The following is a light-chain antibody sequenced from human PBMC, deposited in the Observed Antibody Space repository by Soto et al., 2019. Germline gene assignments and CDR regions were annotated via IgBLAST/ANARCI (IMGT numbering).Light chain of an antibody. V-gene: IGKV3-20*01. CDR3: QQYGSSLIT. CDR1: QSVSSNY. J-gene: IGKJ5*01. Sequence: EIVLTQSPGTLSSSPGERATVSCRSGQSVSSNYLAWYQQKPGQAPRLLIFGASSRATGIPDRFSGSGSGTDFTLTISRLEPEDFAVYYCQQYGSSLITFGRGTRLEIK. CDR2: GAS.